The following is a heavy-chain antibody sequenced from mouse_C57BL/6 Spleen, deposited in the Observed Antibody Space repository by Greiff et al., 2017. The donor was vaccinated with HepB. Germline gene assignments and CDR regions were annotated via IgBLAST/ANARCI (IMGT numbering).Heavy chain of an antibody. CDR3: ARARMVTTEYYFDY. J-gene: IGHJ2*01. CDR1: GYTFTNYW. CDR2: IYPGGGYT. V-gene: IGHV1-63*01. Sequence: QVQLQQSGAELVRPGTSVKMSCKASGYTFTNYWIGWAKQRPGHGLEWIGDIYPGGGYTNYNEKFKGKATLTADKSSSTAYMQFSSLTSEDSAIYYCARARMVTTEYYFDYWGQGTTLTVSS. D-gene: IGHD2-2*01.